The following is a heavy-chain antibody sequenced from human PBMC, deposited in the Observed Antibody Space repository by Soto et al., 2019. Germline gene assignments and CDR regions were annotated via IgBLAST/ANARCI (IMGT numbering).Heavy chain of an antibody. J-gene: IGHJ3*02. Sequence: QITLKESGPTLVKPTQTLTLTCTFSGFSLSTSGVGVGWIRQPPGKALEWLALIYWDDDKRYSPSLKSRLTSTTDTSKNQVVLTMTNMDPVDTATYYCAHRRRYDILTGLDAFDIWGQGTMVTVSS. CDR2: IYWDDDK. CDR1: GFSLSTSGVG. D-gene: IGHD3-9*01. V-gene: IGHV2-5*02. CDR3: AHRRRYDILTGLDAFDI.